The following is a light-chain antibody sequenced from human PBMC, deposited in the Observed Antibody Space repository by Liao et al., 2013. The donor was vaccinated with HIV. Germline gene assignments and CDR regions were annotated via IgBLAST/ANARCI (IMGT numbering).Light chain of an antibody. V-gene: IGLV3-1*01. CDR2: QDS. CDR3: QAWDSRTAWGV. Sequence: SYEVTQPPSVSVSPGQTASISCSGDKLGDKYACWYQQKPGQSPVLVIYQDSKRPSGIPERFSGSNSGNTATLTISGIQAMDEADYFCQAWDSRTAWGVFGTGTKVTVL. J-gene: IGLJ1*01. CDR1: KLGDKY.